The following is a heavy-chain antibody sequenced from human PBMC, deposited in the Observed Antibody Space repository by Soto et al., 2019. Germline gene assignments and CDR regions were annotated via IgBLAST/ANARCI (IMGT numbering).Heavy chain of an antibody. D-gene: IGHD3-10*01. CDR1: GFTVSSNY. CDR2: IYSGGST. J-gene: IGHJ4*02. Sequence: EVQLVESGGGLVQPGGSLRLSCAASGFTVSSNYMSWVRQAPGKGLEWVSVIYSGGSTYYADSVKGRFTTSRDNSKNTLYLQMNSLRGEDTAVYYWARGASGFGELFPNYWGQGTLVTVSS. V-gene: IGHV3-66*01. CDR3: ARGASGFGELFPNY.